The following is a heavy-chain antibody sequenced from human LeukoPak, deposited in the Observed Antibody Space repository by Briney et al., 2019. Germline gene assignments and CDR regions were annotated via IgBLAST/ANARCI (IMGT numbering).Heavy chain of an antibody. D-gene: IGHD3-10*01. V-gene: IGHV1-2*02. CDR2: INPNSGGT. CDR1: GYIFTVYY. CDR3: ARGVWHYYESENYYLNWFDP. Sequence: ASVKVSCKASGYIFTVYYMRWVRQAPGQGLEWMGWINPNSGGTNYAQKFQGRVTLTRDTSISTAYMELSRLRSDDTAVYYCARGVWHYYESENYYLNWFDPWGQGTLVTVSS. J-gene: IGHJ5*02.